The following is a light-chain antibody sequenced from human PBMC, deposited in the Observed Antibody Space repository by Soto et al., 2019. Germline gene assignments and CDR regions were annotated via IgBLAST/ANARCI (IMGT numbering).Light chain of an antibody. V-gene: IGKV1-5*01. CDR1: QDISTW. CDR3: QHRV. Sequence: DIQMTQSPSTLSASVGDSVTITRRASQDISTWLAWYQQRPGKAPHLLIYDASRLQSGVPSRFSGSGSGTEFTLTVSSLQPDDFATYYCQHRVFGPGTKVEIK. CDR2: DAS. J-gene: IGKJ3*01.